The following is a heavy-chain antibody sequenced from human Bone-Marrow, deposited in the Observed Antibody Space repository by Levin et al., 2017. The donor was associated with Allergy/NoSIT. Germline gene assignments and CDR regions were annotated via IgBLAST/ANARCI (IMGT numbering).Heavy chain of an antibody. Sequence: SETLSLTCTVSGGSLTSYYWSWIRQPPGKGLEWIGLVYYSGYTNYNPSLKSRVTISVDTSKNQFSLKLSSVTAADTAVYYCARGDRSTGWNLFDPWGQGTLVTVSS. CDR3: ARGDRSTGWNLFDP. CDR1: GGSLTSYY. J-gene: IGHJ5*02. V-gene: IGHV4-59*01. CDR2: VYYSGYT. D-gene: IGHD2-2*01.